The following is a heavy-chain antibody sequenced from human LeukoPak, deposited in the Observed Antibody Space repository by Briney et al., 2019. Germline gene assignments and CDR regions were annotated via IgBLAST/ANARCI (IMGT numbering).Heavy chain of an antibody. CDR2: MNPNSGNT. V-gene: IGHV1-8*01. CDR3: ARRHPDCSGGSCYWFDP. J-gene: IGHJ5*02. Sequence: ASVKVSCKASGYTFTSYDINWVRQATGQGLEWMGWMNPNSGNTGYAQKFQGRVTMTRNTSISTAYMEVSSLRSEDTAVYYCARRHPDCSGGSCYWFDPWGQGTLVTVSS. CDR1: GYTFTSYD. D-gene: IGHD2-15*01.